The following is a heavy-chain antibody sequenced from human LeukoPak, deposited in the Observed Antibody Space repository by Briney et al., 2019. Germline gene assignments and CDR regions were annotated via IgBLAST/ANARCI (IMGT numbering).Heavy chain of an antibody. CDR1: GFTFNDYA. CDR2: IRSGSDKI. D-gene: IGHD3-16*02. V-gene: IGHV3-48*01. J-gene: IGHJ5*02. Sequence: GSLRLSCAASGFTFNDYAMNWVRQAPGKGLEWVSYIRSGSDKILYADSVKGRFTISRGNAKNSLYLQMNSLRAEDTAVYYCARAHRLSHNWFDPWGRGTLVTVSS. CDR3: ARAHRLSHNWFDP.